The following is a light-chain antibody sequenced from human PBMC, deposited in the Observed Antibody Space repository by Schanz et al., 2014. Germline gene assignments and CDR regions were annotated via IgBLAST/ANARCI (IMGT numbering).Light chain of an antibody. J-gene: IGLJ2*01. CDR1: SSDVGAYNL. V-gene: IGLV2-14*03. Sequence: QSALTQPASVSGSPGQSITISCTGTSSDVGAYNLVSWFQQHPGKVPKLVIYDVSNRPSGISNRFSGSKSVNTASLTISGLQAEDEADYYCSSYGGSNFVVFGGGTKLTVL. CDR3: SSYGGSNFVV. CDR2: DVS.